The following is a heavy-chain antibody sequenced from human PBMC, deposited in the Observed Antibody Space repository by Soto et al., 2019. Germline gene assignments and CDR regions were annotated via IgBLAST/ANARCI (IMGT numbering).Heavy chain of an antibody. CDR2: IIPIFGTA. Sequence: QVQLVQSGAEVKKPGSSVKVSCKASGGTFSSYAISWVRQAPGQGLEWMGGIIPIFGTANYAQKFQGRVTITADESTSTAYMELSRLRSEDTAVYYCARGDTSFGVVIYYYGMDVWGQGNTVTVSS. CDR1: GGTFSSYA. D-gene: IGHD3-3*01. V-gene: IGHV1-69*01. J-gene: IGHJ6*02. CDR3: ARGDTSFGVVIYYYGMDV.